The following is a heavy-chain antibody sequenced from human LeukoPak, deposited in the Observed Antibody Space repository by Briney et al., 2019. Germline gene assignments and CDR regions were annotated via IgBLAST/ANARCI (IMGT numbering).Heavy chain of an antibody. CDR2: INAGNGNT. CDR1: GYTFTSYA. D-gene: IGHD6-13*01. Sequence: ASVKVSCKASGYTFTSYAMHWVRQAPGQRLEWMGWINAGNGNTKYSQKFQGRVTITRDTSASTAYMELSSLRSEDTAVYYCARVEAAAGPYYFDYWGQGTLVTVSS. J-gene: IGHJ4*02. V-gene: IGHV1-3*01. CDR3: ARVEAAAGPYYFDY.